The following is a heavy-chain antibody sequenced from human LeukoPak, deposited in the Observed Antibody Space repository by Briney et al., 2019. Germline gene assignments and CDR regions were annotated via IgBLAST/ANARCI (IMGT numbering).Heavy chain of an antibody. CDR1: GGSFSGYY. D-gene: IGHD3-10*01. V-gene: IGHV4-34*01. Sequence: SETLSLTCAVYGGSFSGYYWSWIRQPPGKGLEWIGEINHSGSTNYNPSLKSRVTISVDTSKNQFSLKLSSVTAADTAVYYCAKDFSAYQSVWFGELSYYFDYWGQGTLVTVSS. CDR3: AKDFSAYQSVWFGELSYYFDY. J-gene: IGHJ4*02. CDR2: INHSGST.